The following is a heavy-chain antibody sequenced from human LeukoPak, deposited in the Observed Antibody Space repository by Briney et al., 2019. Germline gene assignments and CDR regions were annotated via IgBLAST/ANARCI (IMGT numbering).Heavy chain of an antibody. Sequence: GASVKVSCKASGYTFTSYDINWVRQATGQGLEWMGWMNPNSGNTGYAQKFQGRVTITRNTSISTAYMELSSLRSEDTAVYYCARDRGTAAGKLYYYYYYMDVWGKGTTVTVSS. CDR3: ARDRGTAAGKLYYYYYYMDV. CDR2: MNPNSGNT. J-gene: IGHJ6*03. V-gene: IGHV1-8*03. CDR1: GYTFTSYD. D-gene: IGHD6-13*01.